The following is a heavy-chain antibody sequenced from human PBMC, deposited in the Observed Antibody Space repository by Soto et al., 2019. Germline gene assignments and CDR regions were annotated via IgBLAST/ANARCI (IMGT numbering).Heavy chain of an antibody. CDR2: IKSGGNT. CDR3: VRENYYYGMDV. J-gene: IGHJ6*02. CDR1: GFTVSTDW. Sequence: GGSLRLSCAASGFTVSTDWMYWVRQAPGKGLEWVSVIKSGGNTYYADSVEGRFTISRDNSKNTVYLQMNSLRGEDTAVYYCVRENYYYGMDVWPRDHGHRLL. V-gene: IGHV3-66*01.